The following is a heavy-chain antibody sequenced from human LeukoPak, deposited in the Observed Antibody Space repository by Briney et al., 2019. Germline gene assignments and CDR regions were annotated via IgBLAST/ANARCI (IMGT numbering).Heavy chain of an antibody. V-gene: IGHV4-30-2*01. CDR3: ARGLGAYCSSTSCYSGWFDP. J-gene: IGHJ5*02. D-gene: IGHD2-2*01. CDR1: GGSISSGGYS. Sequence: KPSETLSLTCAVSGGSISSGGYSWSWIRQPPGKGLEWIGYIYHSGSTYYNPSLKSRVTISVDRSKNQFSLKLSSVTAADTAVYYCARGLGAYCSSTSCYSGWFDPWGQGTLVTVSS. CDR2: IYHSGST.